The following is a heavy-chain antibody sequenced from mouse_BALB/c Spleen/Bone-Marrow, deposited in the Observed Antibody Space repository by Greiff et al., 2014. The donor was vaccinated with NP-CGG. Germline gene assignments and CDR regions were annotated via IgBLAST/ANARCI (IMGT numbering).Heavy chain of an antibody. Sequence: QVQLKESGPELMKPGASVKISCKASVYAFSSSWMNWVKQRPGQGLEWIGRIYPGDGDTNYNGKFKGKATLTADKSSSTAYMQLSSLTSVDSAVYFCARWGITSYYFDYWGQGTTLTVSS. CDR3: ARWGITSYYFDY. J-gene: IGHJ2*01. V-gene: IGHV1-82*01. CDR2: IYPGDGDT. D-gene: IGHD2-4*01. CDR1: VYAFSSSW.